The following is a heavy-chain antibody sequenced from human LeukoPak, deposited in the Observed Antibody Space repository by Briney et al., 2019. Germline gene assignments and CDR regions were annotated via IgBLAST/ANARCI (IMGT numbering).Heavy chain of an antibody. CDR2: VSFHGTDK. J-gene: IGHJ5*02. V-gene: IGHV3-30*04. D-gene: IGHD6-13*01. CDR3: ARAAAETGAFRDNWFDP. CDR1: GFTFSNYA. Sequence: GGSLRLSCAASGFTFSNYAMHWVRQAPGKGLDWVAVVSFHGTDKFYADSVKGRFTISRDNSKNTLYLQMSSLRAEDTALYYCARAAAETGAFRDNWFDPWGQGTLVTVSS.